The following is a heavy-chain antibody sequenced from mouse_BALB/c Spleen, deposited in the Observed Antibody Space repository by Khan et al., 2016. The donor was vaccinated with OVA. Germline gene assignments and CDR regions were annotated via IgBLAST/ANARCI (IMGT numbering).Heavy chain of an antibody. V-gene: IGHV1-7*01. D-gene: IGHD3-3*01. J-gene: IGHJ2*01. CDR1: GYTFINYW. CDR2: INPSTGDT. CDR3: ERRGLRWDIDY. Sequence: VQLQESGAELAKPGATVKMSCKASGYTFINYWILWVKQRPGQGLEWIGYINPSTGDTENNQNFKDKVTLTADISARTSYLQLSSLTTEDSAVYYCERRGLRWDIDYWGQGTTLTVSS.